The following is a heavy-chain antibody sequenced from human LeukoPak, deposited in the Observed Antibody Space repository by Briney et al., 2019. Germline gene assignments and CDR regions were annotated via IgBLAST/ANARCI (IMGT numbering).Heavy chain of an antibody. V-gene: IGHV3-23*01. J-gene: IGHJ4*02. CDR1: GFPFSNYA. CDR3: AKDFVVVPGNVNYFDY. Sequence: GGSLRLSCAASGFPFSNYAMIGVRQAPGKGLEGVPAISGSGDNTYYADSVKGRFTVSRDNSKNTLYVQMKSLRAEDTAVYYCAKDFVVVPGNVNYFDYWGQGTLVTVSS. D-gene: IGHD2-21*02. CDR2: ISGSGDNT.